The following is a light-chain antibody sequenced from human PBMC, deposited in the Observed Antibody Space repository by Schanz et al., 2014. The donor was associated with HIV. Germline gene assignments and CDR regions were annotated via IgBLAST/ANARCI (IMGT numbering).Light chain of an antibody. CDR2: RNN. CDR3: SSYTTSHTFV. V-gene: IGLV1-44*01. CDR1: SSNIGSNT. Sequence: QSVLTQAPSASGAPGQSVTISCSGSSSNIGSNTVNWYQQFPGTAPKLLIYRNNQRPSGVPDRFSGSKSGTSASLAISGLRSEDEADYYCSSYTTSHTFVFGTGTKLTVL. J-gene: IGLJ1*01.